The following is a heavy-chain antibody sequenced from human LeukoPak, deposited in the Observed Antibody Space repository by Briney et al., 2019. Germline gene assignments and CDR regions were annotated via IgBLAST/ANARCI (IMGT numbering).Heavy chain of an antibody. D-gene: IGHD6-19*01. CDR3: ARHGQWLGTYYFDY. V-gene: IGHV4-59*08. CDR1: GGSIISYY. Sequence: SETLSLTCTVSGGSIISYYWSWIRQPPGKGLEWIGYIYYSGSTNYYPSLKSRATISVDTSKNQYSMKLSSVTAADTAVYYCARHGQWLGTYYFDYWGQGTLVTVSS. CDR2: IYYSGST. J-gene: IGHJ4*02.